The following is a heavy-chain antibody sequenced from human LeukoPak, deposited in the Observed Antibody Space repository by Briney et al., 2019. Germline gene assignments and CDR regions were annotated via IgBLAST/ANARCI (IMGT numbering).Heavy chain of an antibody. CDR1: DGSIRSSTYY. Sequence: SETLSLTCTVSDGSIRSSTYYWGWIRQPPGKGLEWIGSIYYSGSTYYNPSLKSRVTISVDTSKNQFSLKLSSVIAADTAVYYCARDYYGSGSYYTPYFDYWGQGTLVTVSS. D-gene: IGHD3-10*01. CDR2: IYYSGST. V-gene: IGHV4-39*07. J-gene: IGHJ4*02. CDR3: ARDYYGSGSYYTPYFDY.